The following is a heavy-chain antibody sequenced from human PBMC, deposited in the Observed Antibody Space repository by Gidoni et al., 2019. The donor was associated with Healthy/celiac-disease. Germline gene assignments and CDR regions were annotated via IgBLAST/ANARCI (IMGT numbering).Heavy chain of an antibody. CDR2: IWYDGSNK. D-gene: IGHD2-21*02. J-gene: IGHJ3*02. Sequence: KGLEWVAVIWYDGSNKYYADSVKGRFTISRDNSKNTLYLQMNSLRAEDTAVYYCASLVADGDSDAFDIWGQGTMVTVSS. CDR3: ASLVADGDSDAFDI. V-gene: IGHV3-33*01.